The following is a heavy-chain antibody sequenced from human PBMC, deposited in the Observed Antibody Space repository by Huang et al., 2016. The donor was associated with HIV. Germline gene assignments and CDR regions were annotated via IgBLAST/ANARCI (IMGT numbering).Heavy chain of an antibody. J-gene: IGHJ4*02. CDR2: INPLHDTT. CDR3: ARGVGNSNRGFDI. V-gene: IGHV1-69*13. D-gene: IGHD5-18*01. Sequence: QVQLVQSGAEMKKSGSSVKVSCKASGGTVSSFSFTWVRQAPGHGLEWMGGINPLHDTTDLAQKFRGRVTLTADESTNTAVMELSGLTSQDTAVYYCARGVGNSNRGFDIWGQGTLVTVS. CDR1: GGTVSSFS.